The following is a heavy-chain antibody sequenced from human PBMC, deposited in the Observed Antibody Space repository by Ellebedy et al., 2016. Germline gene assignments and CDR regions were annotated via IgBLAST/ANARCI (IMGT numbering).Heavy chain of an antibody. Sequence: GGSLRLSCAASGFRFSDYSMNWVRQAPGKGLEWIAYIPGPSTPIYYADSVKGRFTISRDNGKNSFYLQMNSLRDEDTAVYYCARSVEWYFELWGLGTLVTVSS. V-gene: IGHV3-48*02. CDR1: GFRFSDYS. CDR3: ARSVEWYFEL. J-gene: IGHJ2*01. CDR2: IPGPSTPI.